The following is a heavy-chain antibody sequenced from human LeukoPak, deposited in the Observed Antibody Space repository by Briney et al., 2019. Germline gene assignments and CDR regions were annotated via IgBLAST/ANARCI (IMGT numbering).Heavy chain of an antibody. D-gene: IGHD6-13*01. Sequence: GGSLRLSCAASGFTFTNYAMSWVRQAPGKGLEWVSAISGSGARTYYADSVKGRFTISRDNAKNSLYLQMNSLRVEDTAVYYCARDKPAAAPDAFDIWGQGTMVTVSS. CDR3: ARDKPAAAPDAFDI. V-gene: IGHV3-23*01. CDR2: ISGSGART. J-gene: IGHJ3*02. CDR1: GFTFTNYA.